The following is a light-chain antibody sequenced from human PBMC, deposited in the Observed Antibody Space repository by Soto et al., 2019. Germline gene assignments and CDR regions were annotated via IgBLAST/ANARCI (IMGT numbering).Light chain of an antibody. Sequence: QAVLTQLPSASASLGASVKLTCTLSSGHSSHAIAWHQQQPDKGPRFLMKVDSDGSHITGDGIPDRFSGSSSGAERYLIISSLQSEDEADYYCQTWGTGIRVFGGGTKLTV. CDR3: QTWGTGIRV. J-gene: IGLJ3*02. CDR1: SGHSSHA. V-gene: IGLV4-69*01. CDR2: VDSDGSH.